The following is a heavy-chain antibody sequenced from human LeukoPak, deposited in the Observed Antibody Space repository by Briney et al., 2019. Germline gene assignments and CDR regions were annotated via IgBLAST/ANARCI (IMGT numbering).Heavy chain of an antibody. V-gene: IGHV5-51*01. CDR1: GYSFTSYW. J-gene: IGHJ4*02. CDR3: ARHQGGGYSAYYFDY. Sequence: GESLKISCKGSGYSFTSYWIGWVRQMPGKGLEWMGIIYPGDSDTRYSPSFQGQVTISADKSISTAYLQWSSLKASDTAMYYCARHQGGGYSAYYFDYWGQGTLVTVSS. D-gene: IGHD5-24*01. CDR2: IYPGDSDT.